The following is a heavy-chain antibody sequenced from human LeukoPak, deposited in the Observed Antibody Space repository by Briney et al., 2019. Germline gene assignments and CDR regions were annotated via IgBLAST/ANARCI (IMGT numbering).Heavy chain of an antibody. V-gene: IGHV4-59*01. CDR1: GGSISSYY. CDR2: IYYSGST. Sequence: PSETLSLTCTVSGGSISSYYWSWIRQPPGKGLEWIGYIYYSGSTNYNPSLKSRVTISVDTSKNQFSLKLSSVTAADTAVYYCARVGVGAKAAAFDIWGQGTMVTVSS. D-gene: IGHD1-26*01. J-gene: IGHJ3*02. CDR3: ARVGVGAKAAAFDI.